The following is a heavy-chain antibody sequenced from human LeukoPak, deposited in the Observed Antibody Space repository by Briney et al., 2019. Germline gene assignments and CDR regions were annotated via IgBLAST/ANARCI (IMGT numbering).Heavy chain of an antibody. V-gene: IGHV4-4*02. CDR2: VFDGGRT. Sequence: SETLSLTCAVSGDSVSGTRWWSWVRQPPGKGLEWIGEVFDGGRTNSNPSLKSRITLSIDGSKNQFSLKLNSVTAADTAVYYCAGGYFGSGSYVDYWGQGTLVTVSS. J-gene: IGHJ4*02. D-gene: IGHD3-10*01. CDR3: AGGYFGSGSYVDY. CDR1: GDSVSGTRW.